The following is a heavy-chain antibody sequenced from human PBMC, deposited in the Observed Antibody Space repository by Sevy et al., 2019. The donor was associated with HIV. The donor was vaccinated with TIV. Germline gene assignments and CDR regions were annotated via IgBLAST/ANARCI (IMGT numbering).Heavy chain of an antibody. D-gene: IGHD3-16*01. CDR2: IYYSGNT. Sequence: SETLSLTCTVSGGSIINTNCYWGWIRQPPGKGLEWIASIYYSGNTYYNPSLKSRVTISVDTSKNQFSLRLNSVTAADTAVYYCVRRWGFFDSWGQGTPVTVSS. CDR1: GGSIINTNCY. V-gene: IGHV4-39*01. J-gene: IGHJ4*02. CDR3: VRRWGFFDS.